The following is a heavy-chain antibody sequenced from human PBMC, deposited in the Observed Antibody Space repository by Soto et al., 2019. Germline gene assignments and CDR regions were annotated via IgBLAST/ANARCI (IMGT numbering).Heavy chain of an antibody. CDR1: GFSLSTSGVG. CDR3: AHSPRKAGILTGQGGEDWFDP. D-gene: IGHD3-9*01. CDR2: IYWDDDK. Sequence: QITLKESGPTLVKPTQTLTLTCTFSGFSLSTSGVGVGWIRQPPGKALEWLALIYWDDDKRYSPSLKSRLTITKDTSKHQVVLTMTNMDPVDTATYYCAHSPRKAGILTGQGGEDWFDPWGQGTLVTVSS. V-gene: IGHV2-5*02. J-gene: IGHJ5*02.